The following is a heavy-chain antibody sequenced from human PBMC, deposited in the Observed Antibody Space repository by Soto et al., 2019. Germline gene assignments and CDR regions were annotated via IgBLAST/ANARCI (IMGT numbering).Heavy chain of an antibody. Sequence: GGSLRLSCTASGFTFSSYAMSWVRQAPGKGLEWVSAISGSGGSTYYADSVKGRFTISRDNSKNTLYLQMNSLRAEDTAVYYCAKLRSYPDAFDIWGQGTMVTVSS. CDR2: ISGSGGST. CDR3: AKLRSYPDAFDI. J-gene: IGHJ3*02. V-gene: IGHV3-23*01. D-gene: IGHD1-26*01. CDR1: GFTFSSYA.